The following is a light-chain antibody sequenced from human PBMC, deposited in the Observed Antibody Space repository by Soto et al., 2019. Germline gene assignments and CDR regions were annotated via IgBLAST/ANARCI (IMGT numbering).Light chain of an antibody. CDR3: LQYGSSPRT. Sequence: HWPKSSSFQAARVGDRVTTSWRASQGISSYLAWYQQKPGKAPKLLIYAASTLQSGVPSRFSGSGSGTEFTLTISGLEPDHLAVYYCLQYGSSPRTFGRGNKVDIK. J-gene: IGKJ1*01. CDR1: QGISSY. CDR2: AAS. V-gene: IGKV1-9*01.